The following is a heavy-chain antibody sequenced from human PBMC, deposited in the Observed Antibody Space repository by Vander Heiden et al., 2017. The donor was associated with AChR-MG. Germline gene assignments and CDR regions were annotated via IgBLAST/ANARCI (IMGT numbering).Heavy chain of an antibody. D-gene: IGHD6-6*01. CDR2: ISGSGGNI. CDR1: GFPFSSYE. V-gene: IGHV3-48*03. Sequence: EVQLVESGGGLVQPGGSLRLYCAASGFPFSSYEMNWVRPATGKGLEWVSYISGSGGNIYYAESVKGRFTISRDNAKNSLYLQINSLRAEDTAVYDCARHRYSSTSNDAFDIWGQGTMVTVSS. CDR3: ARHRYSSTSNDAFDI. J-gene: IGHJ3*02.